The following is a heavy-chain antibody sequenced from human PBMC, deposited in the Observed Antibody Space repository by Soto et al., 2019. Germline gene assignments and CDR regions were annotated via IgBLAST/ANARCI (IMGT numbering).Heavy chain of an antibody. V-gene: IGHV3-23*01. D-gene: IGHD6-13*01. CDR1: GFTFSSYA. J-gene: IGHJ5*02. CDR3: AKSPAAAAASMNWFDP. Sequence: EVQLLESGGGLVQPGGSLRLSCAASGFTFSSYAMSWVRQAPGKGLEWVSAISGSGGSTYYADSVKGRFTISRDNSKNTLYLQMNRLRAEDTAVYYCAKSPAAAAASMNWFDPWGQGTRVTVSS. CDR2: ISGSGGST.